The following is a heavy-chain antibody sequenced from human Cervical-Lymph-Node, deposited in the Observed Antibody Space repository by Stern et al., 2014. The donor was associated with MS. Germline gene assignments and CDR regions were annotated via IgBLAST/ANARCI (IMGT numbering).Heavy chain of an antibody. CDR1: GGPIISSNY. CDR3: AREGEATTSRRNWFDP. D-gene: IGHD1-26*01. CDR2: MYISGST. J-gene: IGHJ5*02. Sequence: QVPLQQSGPGLVKPSETLSLTCSVSGGPIISSNYWSWIRQPAGKGLEWIGRMYISGSTNYNPSLKSRVTMSIDTSKNQLSLKLTSVTAADTAMYYWAREGEATTSRRNWFDPWGQGTLVTVSS. V-gene: IGHV4-4*07.